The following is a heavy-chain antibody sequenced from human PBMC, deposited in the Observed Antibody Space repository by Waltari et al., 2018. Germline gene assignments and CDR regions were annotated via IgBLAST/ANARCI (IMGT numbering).Heavy chain of an antibody. CDR1: GGTFSSYA. CDR3: ARASSSSRDYYYYGMDV. V-gene: IGHV1-69*12. Sequence: QVQRVQSGAEVKKPGSSVKVSCKAAGGTFSSYAISWVRQAPGQGIEWMGGIIPIFGTANYAQKFQGRVTITADESTSTAYMELSSLRSEDTAVYYCARASSSSRDYYYYGMDVWGQGTTVTVSS. J-gene: IGHJ6*02. CDR2: IIPIFGTA. D-gene: IGHD6-6*01.